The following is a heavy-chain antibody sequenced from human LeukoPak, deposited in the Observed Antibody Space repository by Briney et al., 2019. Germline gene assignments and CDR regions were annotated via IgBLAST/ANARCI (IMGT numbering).Heavy chain of an antibody. D-gene: IGHD3-10*01. J-gene: IGHJ5*02. Sequence: GGSLRLSCAASGFTFSNYAVHWVRQAPGKGLEWVAGIAYDGSHKDYADSVKGRFTISRDDTQNSVYLQMNSLRVEDTAVYYCAAWFGESVPWGQGTLVTVSS. CDR2: IAYDGSHK. CDR3: AAWFGESVP. CDR1: GFTFSNYA. V-gene: IGHV3-30*04.